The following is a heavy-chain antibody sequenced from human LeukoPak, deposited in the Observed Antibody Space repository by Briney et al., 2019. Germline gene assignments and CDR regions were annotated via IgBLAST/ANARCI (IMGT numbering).Heavy chain of an antibody. J-gene: IGHJ4*02. V-gene: IGHV4-39*01. CDR3: ARPLVATITIFDY. D-gene: IGHD5-12*01. Sequence: SETLSLTCTVSGGSISSSSYYWGWIRQPPGKGLEWIGSIYYSGSTCYNPSLKRRVTISVDTFKNQFSLKLSSVTAADTAVYYCARPLVATITIFDYWGQGTLVTVSS. CDR1: GGSISSSSYY. CDR2: IYYSGST.